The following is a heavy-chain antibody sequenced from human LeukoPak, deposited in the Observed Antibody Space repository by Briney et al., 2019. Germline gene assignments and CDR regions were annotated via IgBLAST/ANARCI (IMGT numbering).Heavy chain of an antibody. CDR2: INHSGIT. D-gene: IGHD6-6*01. V-gene: IGHV4-39*07. CDR1: GGSVSSSSYY. J-gene: IGHJ5*02. CDR3: ARKGGGQLVNTRRWFDP. Sequence: PSETLSLTCTVSGGSVSSSSYYWSWIRQPPGKGLEWIGEINHSGITNYNPSLKSRVTISLDTSKNQFSLKLSSVTAADTAVYYCARKGGGQLVNTRRWFDPWGQGTLVTVSS.